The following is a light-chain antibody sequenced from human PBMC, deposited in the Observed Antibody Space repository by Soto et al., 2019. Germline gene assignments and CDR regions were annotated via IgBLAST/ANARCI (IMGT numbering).Light chain of an antibody. J-gene: IGKJ4*01. CDR3: QQRSSWPLT. V-gene: IGKV3-11*01. Sequence: EIVLTQSPATLSLSPGERATLSCRASQSINSYLAWYQQIPGQAPRLLIYDAYNSATGIPARFSGSGSGTDFTLTISSLEPEDFAVYYCQQRSSWPLTFGGGTKVEIK. CDR1: QSINSY. CDR2: DAY.